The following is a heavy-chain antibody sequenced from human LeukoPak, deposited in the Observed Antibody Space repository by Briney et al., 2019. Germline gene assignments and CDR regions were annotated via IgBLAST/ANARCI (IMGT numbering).Heavy chain of an antibody. J-gene: IGHJ4*02. D-gene: IGHD6-25*01. V-gene: IGHV3-30*04. CDR2: ISYDGSNK. CDR1: GFTFSSYA. Sequence: PGRSLRLSCAASGFTFSSYAMHWVRQAPGKGLGWVAVISYDGSNKYYADSVKGRFTISRDNSKNTLYLQMNSLRAEDTAVYYCARESRSSGSFDYWGQGTLVTVSS. CDR3: ARESRSSGSFDY.